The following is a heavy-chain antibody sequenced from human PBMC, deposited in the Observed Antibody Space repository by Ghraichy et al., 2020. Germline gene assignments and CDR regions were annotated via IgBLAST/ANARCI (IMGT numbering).Heavy chain of an antibody. Sequence: ASVKVSCKASGYTFTGYYMHWVRQAPGQGLEWMGWINPNGGGTNYAQKFQGRVTMTRDTSISTAYMELSGLRSDDTAFYYCARPADDGSGLDAFDIWGQGTMVTVSS. V-gene: IGHV1-2*02. J-gene: IGHJ3*02. D-gene: IGHD3-22*01. CDR1: GYTFTGYY. CDR2: INPNGGGT. CDR3: ARPADDGSGLDAFDI.